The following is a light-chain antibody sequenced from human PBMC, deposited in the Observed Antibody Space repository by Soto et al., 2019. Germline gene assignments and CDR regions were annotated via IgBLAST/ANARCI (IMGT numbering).Light chain of an antibody. CDR2: EVD. CDR3: SSYTSGSALVV. V-gene: IGLV2-14*01. CDR1: SSDIGSYDY. Sequence: QSALTQPASVSGAPGQSSTISCTGTSSDIGSYDYVSWYQQHPGKAPKLMIYEVDNRPSGVSNRFSASKSGNTASLTISGLQPEDEADYYCSSYTSGSALVVFGGGTKVTVL. J-gene: IGLJ2*01.